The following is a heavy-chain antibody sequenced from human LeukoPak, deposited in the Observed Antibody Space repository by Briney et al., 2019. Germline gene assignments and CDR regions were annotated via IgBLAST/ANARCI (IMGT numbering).Heavy chain of an antibody. CDR3: ARDFGDSISPDAFDI. CDR2: IYYSGST. V-gene: IGHV4-59*01. Sequence: PSETLSLTCTVSGGSISSYYWSWIRQPPGKGLEWIGYIYYSGSTNYNPSLKSRVTISVDTSKNQFSLKLSSVTAADTAVYYCARDFGDSISPDAFDIWGQGTMVTVSS. J-gene: IGHJ3*02. CDR1: GGSISSYY. D-gene: IGHD6-6*01.